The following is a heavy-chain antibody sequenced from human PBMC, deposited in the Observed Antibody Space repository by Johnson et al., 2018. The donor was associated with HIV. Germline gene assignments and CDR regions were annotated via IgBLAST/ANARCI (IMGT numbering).Heavy chain of an antibody. D-gene: IGHD6-19*01. CDR1: GFTVSSYY. CDR3: AKDIASGYTNGGTLDI. Sequence: VQLVESGGGLVQPGGSLRLSCAASGFTVSSYYMNWVRQAPGKGLEWVSVIYSGDTTYYADSVKGRFTISRDNSKNTLYLQMNSLRAEDTAVYYCAKDIASGYTNGGTLDIWGQGTMVTVSS. CDR2: IYSGDTT. V-gene: IGHV3-66*01. J-gene: IGHJ3*02.